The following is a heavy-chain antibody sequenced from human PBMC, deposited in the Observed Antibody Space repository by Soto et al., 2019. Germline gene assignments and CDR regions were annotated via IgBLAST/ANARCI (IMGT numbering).Heavy chain of an antibody. Sequence: QVQLQESGPGLVKPSETLSLTCSVSGGSVSVYYWSWIRQPAGKGLEWIGRIYNTGRSTNYNPSLKSRVTMSVDTSANQFSLKMRFVTAADTAVYYCARWDFGGIVTWGQGTLVTVSS. J-gene: IGHJ4*02. CDR3: ARWDFGGIVT. CDR2: IYNTGRST. D-gene: IGHD1-26*01. V-gene: IGHV4-4*07. CDR1: GGSVSVYY.